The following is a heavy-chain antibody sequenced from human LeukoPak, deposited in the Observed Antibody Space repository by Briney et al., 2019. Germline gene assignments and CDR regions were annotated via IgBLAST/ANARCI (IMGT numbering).Heavy chain of an antibody. J-gene: IGHJ4*02. Sequence: GGSLRLSCAASGFTFSDYYMSWIRQAPGKGLEWVSYISSSGSTIYYADSVKGRFTISRDNAKNSLYLQMNSLRAEDTAVYYCAKDVTSGSYSPTHDYWGQGTLVTVSS. CDR2: ISSSGSTI. D-gene: IGHD1-26*01. CDR3: AKDVTSGSYSPTHDY. V-gene: IGHV3-11*01. CDR1: GFTFSDYY.